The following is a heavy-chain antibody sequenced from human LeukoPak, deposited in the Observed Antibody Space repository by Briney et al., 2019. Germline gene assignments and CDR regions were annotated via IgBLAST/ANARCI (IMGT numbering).Heavy chain of an antibody. Sequence: SETLSLTCTVSGGSISSYYWSWIRQPPGKGLEWIGYIYYSGSTNYNPSLKSRVTISVDTSKNQFSLKLSSVTAADTAVYYCARDARGYDYVWGGYRLGAFDIWGQGTMVTVSS. D-gene: IGHD3-16*02. CDR3: ARDARGYDYVWGGYRLGAFDI. CDR2: IYYSGST. V-gene: IGHV4-59*01. J-gene: IGHJ3*02. CDR1: GGSISSYY.